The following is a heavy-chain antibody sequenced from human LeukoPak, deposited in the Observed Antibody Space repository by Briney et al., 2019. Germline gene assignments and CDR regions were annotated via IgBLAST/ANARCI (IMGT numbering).Heavy chain of an antibody. J-gene: IGHJ4*02. Sequence: PGGSLRLSCAPFGLTFDDHGMSWVRQVPGKGLEWVSGINGNGGSTGYADSVKGRFTISRDNAKNSLYLQMNSLRAEDTALYYCAAGDRNGWYFDYWGQGTLVTVSS. CDR1: GLTFDDHG. V-gene: IGHV3-20*04. CDR2: INGNGGST. D-gene: IGHD6-19*01. CDR3: AAGDRNGWYFDY.